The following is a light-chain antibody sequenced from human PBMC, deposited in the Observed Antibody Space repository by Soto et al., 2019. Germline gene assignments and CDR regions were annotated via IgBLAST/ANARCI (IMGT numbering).Light chain of an antibody. Sequence: QSALTQPASVSGSPGQSIAISCTGTSSDVGGHDSVSWYQQHPGKAPKLMIYNVSNRPSGVSNRFSGSKSGNTASLTISGLLAEDEADYFCTSYTSASTYVFGAGTKATV. J-gene: IGLJ1*01. CDR3: TSYTSASTYV. CDR1: SSDVGGHDS. V-gene: IGLV2-14*01. CDR2: NVS.